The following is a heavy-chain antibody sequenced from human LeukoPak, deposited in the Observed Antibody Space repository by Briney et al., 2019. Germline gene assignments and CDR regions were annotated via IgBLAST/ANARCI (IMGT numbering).Heavy chain of an antibody. CDR2: ISWNSGSI. V-gene: IGHV3-9*01. CDR3: ARDRGPLEWFT. CDR1: GFTFDDYA. Sequence: GRSLRLSCAASGFTFDDYAMHWVRQAPGKGLEWVSGISWNSGSIGYADSVKGRFTISRDNAKNSLYLQMNSLRADDTAVYYCARDRGPLEWFTWGQGTLVTVSS. D-gene: IGHD3-3*01. J-gene: IGHJ5*02.